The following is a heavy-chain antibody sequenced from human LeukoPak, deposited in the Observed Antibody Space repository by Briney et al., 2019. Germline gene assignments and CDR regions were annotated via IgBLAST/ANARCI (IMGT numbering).Heavy chain of an antibody. CDR2: IRSKTYGGTP. CDR3: TRDRVADAFDM. D-gene: IGHD5/OR15-5a*01. J-gene: IGHJ3*02. V-gene: IGHV3-49*03. CDR1: GFTFGDYA. Sequence: AGRSLRLSCTASGFTFGDYAMSWFRQASGKGLEWVGFIRSKTYGGTPEYAPSVKGRFTISRDDSKSIAYLQMDSLITEDTAVYYCTRDRVADAFDMWGQGTMVTVSS.